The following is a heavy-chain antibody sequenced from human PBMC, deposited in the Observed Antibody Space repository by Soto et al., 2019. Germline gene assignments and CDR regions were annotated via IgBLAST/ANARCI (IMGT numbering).Heavy chain of an antibody. CDR2: IDYSGRT. CDR1: GGSIRSNY. V-gene: IGHV4-59*01. D-gene: IGHD6-13*01. Sequence: PSETLSLTCSVSGGSIRSNYWSWIRQPPGKGLEWIGYIDYSGRTNYNPSLKSRVTISVDTSKNQFSLKLSAVTAAATAVYYCARETYSSGWSKGDAFDIWGQGTMVT. J-gene: IGHJ3*02. CDR3: ARETYSSGWSKGDAFDI.